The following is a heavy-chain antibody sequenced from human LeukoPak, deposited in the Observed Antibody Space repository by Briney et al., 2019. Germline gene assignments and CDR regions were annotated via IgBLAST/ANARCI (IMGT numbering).Heavy chain of an antibody. J-gene: IGHJ4*02. V-gene: IGHV5-10-1*01. Sequence: GESLKISCKGSGYSFTSYWISWVRQMPGKGLEWMGRIDPSDSYTNYSPSFQGHVTISADKSISTAYLQWSSLKASDTAMYYCARHVHYYASGSYSFDYWGQGTLVTVSS. CDR1: GYSFTSYW. D-gene: IGHD3-10*01. CDR2: IDPSDSYT. CDR3: ARHVHYYASGSYSFDY.